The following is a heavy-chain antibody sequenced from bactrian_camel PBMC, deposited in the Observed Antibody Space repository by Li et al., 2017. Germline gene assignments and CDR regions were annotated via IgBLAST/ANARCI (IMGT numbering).Heavy chain of an antibody. J-gene: IGHJ4*01. CDR3: AMGRPRLGLVAADLD. CDR2: IGYDGTI. CDR1: ECRFTFYC. D-gene: IGHD7*01. Sequence: VESGGGSVQDGGSLRLSCKSSECRFTFYCAGWFRHAPGKEREGVAVIGYDGTIKYSDSVKGRFTISRDNAKNTLYLQLDSLRTEDTATYYCAMGRPRLGLVAADLDRGQGTQVTVS. V-gene: IGHV3S53*01.